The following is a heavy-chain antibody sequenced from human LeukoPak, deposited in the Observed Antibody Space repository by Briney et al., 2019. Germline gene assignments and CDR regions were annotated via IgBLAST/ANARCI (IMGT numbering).Heavy chain of an antibody. CDR1: GFTFSSYW. CDR3: ARDNGRGYSGYDYRYYFDY. Sequence: GGSLRLSCAASGFTFSSYWMSWVRQAPGKGLEWVANIKQDGSEKYYVDSVKGRFTISRDNAKNSLYLQMNSLRGEDTAVYYCARDNGRGYSGYDYRYYFDYWGQGTLVTVSS. J-gene: IGHJ4*02. CDR2: IKQDGSEK. D-gene: IGHD5-12*01. V-gene: IGHV3-7*01.